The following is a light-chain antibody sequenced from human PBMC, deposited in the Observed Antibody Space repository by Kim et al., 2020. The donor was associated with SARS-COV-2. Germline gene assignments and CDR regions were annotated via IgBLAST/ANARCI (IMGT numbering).Light chain of an antibody. CDR1: QSVSSR. CDR3: QQYDNWPPT. J-gene: IGKJ1*01. Sequence: EIVMTQSPATLSVSPGERATVSCGASQSVSSRLAWYQQRPGQALRLLIYGASTRATDIPARVSGSESGTEFTLTISSLQSEDFAVYYCQQYDNWPPTFGQGTKVDIK. V-gene: IGKV3-15*01. CDR2: GAS.